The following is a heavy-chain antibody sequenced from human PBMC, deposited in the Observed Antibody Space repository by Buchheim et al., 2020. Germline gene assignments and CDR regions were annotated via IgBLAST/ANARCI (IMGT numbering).Heavy chain of an antibody. CDR1: GGSISSGSYY. CDR2: IYTSGST. Sequence: QVQLQESGPGLVKPSQTLSLTCTVSGGSISSGSYYWSWIRQPAGKGLEWIGRIYTSGSTNYNPSLKSRVTMSVDSSTNQFSLKLSSVTAADTAVYYCARGRIQVWYYGMDVWGQGTT. D-gene: IGHD5-18*01. V-gene: IGHV4-61*02. CDR3: ARGRIQVWYYGMDV. J-gene: IGHJ6*02.